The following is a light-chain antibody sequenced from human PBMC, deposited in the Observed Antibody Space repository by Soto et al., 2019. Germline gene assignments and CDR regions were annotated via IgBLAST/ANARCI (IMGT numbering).Light chain of an antibody. CDR1: SSDVGTYDY. CDR2: EVS. J-gene: IGLJ2*01. CDR3: CSYAGTYPVV. Sequence: QSVLTQPRSVSGSPGQSVTISCTGTSSDVGTYDYVSWYQKTPGKAPKLIIYEVSKRPSGVPDRFSGSKSGNTASLTISGLQPEDETDYYCCSYAGTYPVVFGGGTQLTVL. V-gene: IGLV2-11*01.